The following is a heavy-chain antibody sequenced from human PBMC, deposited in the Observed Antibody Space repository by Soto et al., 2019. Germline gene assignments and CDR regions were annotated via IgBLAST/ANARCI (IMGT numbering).Heavy chain of an antibody. J-gene: IGHJ5*02. V-gene: IGHV3-21*01. CDR3: VRGGGGGLFDP. CDR1: GFTFSSYS. D-gene: IGHD2-15*01. CDR2: SSSSSSYI. Sequence: GGSLRPSCAAFGFTFSSYSRNGVRQAPGKGLEWVSSSSSSSSYIYYADSVKGRFTISRDKARKSLSLQMTSLTVDDTATYYCVRGGGGGLFDPWGQGSMVTVSS.